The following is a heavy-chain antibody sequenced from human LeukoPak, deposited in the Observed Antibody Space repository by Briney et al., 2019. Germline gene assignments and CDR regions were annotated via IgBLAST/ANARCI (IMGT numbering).Heavy chain of an antibody. CDR3: ARAIAAAEDY. V-gene: IGHV3-48*01. CDR1: GFTFSTYS. Sequence: GGSLRLSCAASGFTFSTYSMNWVRQAPGKGLEWVSYISGSSSAIYYADSVKGRFTISRDNAKNSVHLQMNSLRAEDTAVYYCARAIAAAEDYWGQGTLVTVSS. CDR2: ISGSSSAI. D-gene: IGHD6-13*01. J-gene: IGHJ4*02.